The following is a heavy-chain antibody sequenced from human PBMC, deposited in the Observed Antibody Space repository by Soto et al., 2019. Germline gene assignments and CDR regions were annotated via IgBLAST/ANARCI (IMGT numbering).Heavy chain of an antibody. V-gene: IGHV3-23*01. CDR2: ISVSGANK. Sequence: PVGSLRLSCAASGFTFSSYAMSWVRQAPGKGLEWVSGISVSGANKYYADAVKGRFTISRDNSKNTLYLQMNNLRAEDTAVYYCADGGEWSFNFVYWGQGTQVTVSS. J-gene: IGHJ4*02. CDR1: GFTFSSYA. CDR3: ADGGEWSFNFVY. D-gene: IGHD3-3*01.